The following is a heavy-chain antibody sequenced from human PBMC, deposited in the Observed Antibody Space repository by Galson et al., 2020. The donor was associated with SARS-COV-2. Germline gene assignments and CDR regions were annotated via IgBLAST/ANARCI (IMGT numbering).Heavy chain of an antibody. D-gene: IGHD6-19*01. Sequence: ASVKVSCKASGYTFTSYYMHWVRQAPGQGLEWMGIINPSGGNTNYAQKFQGRVTMTRDTSTSTVYMELSSLRSEDTAVYYCARGAPYSSGWSAPRYWYFDLWGRGTLVTVSS. CDR2: INPSGGNT. CDR3: ARGAPYSSGWSAPRYWYFDL. V-gene: IGHV1-46*01. CDR1: GYTFTSYY. J-gene: IGHJ2*01.